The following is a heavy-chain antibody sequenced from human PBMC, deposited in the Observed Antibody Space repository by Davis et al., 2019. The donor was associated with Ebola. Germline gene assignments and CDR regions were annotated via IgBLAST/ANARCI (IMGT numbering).Heavy chain of an antibody. CDR1: GFTFSDYY. Sequence: GGSLRLSCAASGFTFSDYYMSWVRQAPGKGLEWVSAISGSGCTTYYADSVKGRFTISRDNSKNTLYLQMNSLRAEDTAVYYCAKGGWYSSSWPWFYYYGMDVWGKGTTVTVSS. CDR3: AKGGWYSSSWPWFYYYGMDV. J-gene: IGHJ6*04. D-gene: IGHD6-13*01. V-gene: IGHV3-23*01. CDR2: ISGSGCTT.